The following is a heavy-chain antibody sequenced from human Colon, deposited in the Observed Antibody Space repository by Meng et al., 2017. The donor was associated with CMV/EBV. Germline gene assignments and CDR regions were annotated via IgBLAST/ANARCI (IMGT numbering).Heavy chain of an antibody. Sequence: VQCMSAVGCLFPPGASRRLVCVGSGLTFSGFWMHWVRQAPGKGLVWVERINRDGSSATYAESLKGRFTISRDNTKNTVYLQMNSLRAEDTAIYSCVRDEEVSARGLGYWGQGTLVTVSS. CDR2: INRDGSSA. CDR1: GLTFSGFW. V-gene: IGHV3-74*01. CDR3: VRDEEVSARGLGY. J-gene: IGHJ4*02. D-gene: IGHD5/OR15-5a*01.